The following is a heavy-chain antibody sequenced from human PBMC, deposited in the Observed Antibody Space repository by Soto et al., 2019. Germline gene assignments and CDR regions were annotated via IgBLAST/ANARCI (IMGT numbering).Heavy chain of an antibody. D-gene: IGHD3-10*02. CDR1: GFSLTTSGVG. V-gene: IGHV2-5*02. Sequence: QITLKESGPTLVKPTQTLTLTCTFSGFSLTTSGVGVGWIRQPPGKALQWLALIYWDDDERYNPSMKSRLTLTKDTAKNQVVLTMTDVDPVDTATYYCAQFLSTGSVPDAFNIWGQGTRVTVSS. J-gene: IGHJ3*02. CDR3: AQFLSTGSVPDAFNI. CDR2: IYWDDDE.